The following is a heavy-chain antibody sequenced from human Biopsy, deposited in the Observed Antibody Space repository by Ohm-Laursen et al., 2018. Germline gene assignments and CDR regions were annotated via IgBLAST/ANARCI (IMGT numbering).Heavy chain of an antibody. Sequence: SDTLPLTCSVSGGSLNFYYWSWIRQPPGKGLEWIGYMYYSGSTKYSPSLKNRVTVSFDTSRNQFSLKLTSMTPADTAVYYCARGVPHYDGSGFPLAGYWYFDLWGRGTLVTVSS. D-gene: IGHD3-22*01. CDR2: MYYSGST. V-gene: IGHV4-59*07. CDR1: GGSLNFYY. CDR3: ARGVPHYDGSGFPLAGYWYFDL. J-gene: IGHJ2*01.